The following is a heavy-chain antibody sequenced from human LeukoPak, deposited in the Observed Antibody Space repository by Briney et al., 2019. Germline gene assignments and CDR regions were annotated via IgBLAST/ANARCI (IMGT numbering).Heavy chain of an antibody. J-gene: IGHJ4*02. CDR3: ARVGGDDSTGHYSVDY. CDR1: GYSITSTYW. CDR2: LHHSGST. Sequence: SETLSLTCAVSGYSITSTYWWGWIRQTPGRGLEWVGSLHHSGSTSYSPSLKSRVTISVDTSKNQFSLRLSSVTAADTAVYYCARVGGDDSTGHYSVDYWGQGTLVTVSS. D-gene: IGHD3-22*01. V-gene: IGHV4-38-2*01.